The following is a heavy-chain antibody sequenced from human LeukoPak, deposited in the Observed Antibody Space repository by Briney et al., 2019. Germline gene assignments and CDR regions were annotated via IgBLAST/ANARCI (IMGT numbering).Heavy chain of an antibody. Sequence: PGGSLRLSCAASGLTFSSYAMSWVRQTPGKGLEWVSTISSTGDSTYHADSVKGRFTISRDNSKNTLYLQMNSLRAEDTAVYYCAKGHQVTFFDYWGQGTLVTVSS. CDR2: ISSTGDST. V-gene: IGHV3-23*01. CDR3: AKGHQVTFFDY. J-gene: IGHJ4*02. D-gene: IGHD5-18*01. CDR1: GLTFSSYA.